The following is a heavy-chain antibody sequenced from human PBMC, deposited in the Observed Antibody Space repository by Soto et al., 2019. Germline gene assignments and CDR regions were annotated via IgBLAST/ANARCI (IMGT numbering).Heavy chain of an antibody. D-gene: IGHD6-13*01. CDR2: MNPNSGNT. J-gene: IGHJ6*02. CDR1: GYTFTSYD. Sequence: ASVKVSCKASGYTFTSYDINWVRQATGQGLEWMGWMNPNSGNTGYAQKFQGRVTMTRNTSISTAYMELSSLRSEDAAVYYCARRGYSSSWYYYYYYGMDVWGQGTTVTVSS. V-gene: IGHV1-8*01. CDR3: ARRGYSSSWYYYYYYGMDV.